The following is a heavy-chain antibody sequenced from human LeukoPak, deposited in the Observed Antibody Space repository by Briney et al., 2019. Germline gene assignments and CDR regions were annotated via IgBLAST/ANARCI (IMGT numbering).Heavy chain of an antibody. CDR2: MNPNSGNT. Sequence: ASVKVSCKASGYTFTSYDINWVRQATGQGLEWMGWMNPNSGNTGHAQKFQGRVTMTRNTSISTAYMELSSLRSEDTAVYYCARYSSSWYVDYWGQGTLVTVSS. V-gene: IGHV1-8*01. J-gene: IGHJ4*02. CDR3: ARYSSSWYVDY. D-gene: IGHD6-13*01. CDR1: GYTFTSYD.